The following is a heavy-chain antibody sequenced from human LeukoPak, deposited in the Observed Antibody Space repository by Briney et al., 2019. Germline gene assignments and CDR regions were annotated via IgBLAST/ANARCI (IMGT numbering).Heavy chain of an antibody. V-gene: IGHV3-53*01. Sequence: PGGSLRLSCAASEFTASSNYMNWVRQPPGKGLEWGLVIYSGGSAYYADSVKGRFTISRDNSKNTLYLQMNSLRAEDTAVYYCASTGNYYFHYWGQGTLVTVSS. CDR3: ASTGNYYFHY. CDR1: EFTASSNY. CDR2: IYSGGSA. D-gene: IGHD1-14*01. J-gene: IGHJ4*02.